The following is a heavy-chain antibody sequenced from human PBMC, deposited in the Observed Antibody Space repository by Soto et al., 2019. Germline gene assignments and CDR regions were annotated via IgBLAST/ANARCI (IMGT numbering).Heavy chain of an antibody. V-gene: IGHV4-59*01. CDR1: GGSISSYY. CDR3: ARDRRAAGTNYDYGMDV. CDR2: IYYSGST. J-gene: IGHJ6*02. D-gene: IGHD6-13*01. Sequence: PSETLSLTCTVSGGSISSYYWSWIRQPPGKGLEWIGYIYYSGSTNYNPSLKSRVTISVDTSKNQFYLKLSSVTAADTAVYYCARDRRAAGTNYDYGMDVWGQGTTVTVSS.